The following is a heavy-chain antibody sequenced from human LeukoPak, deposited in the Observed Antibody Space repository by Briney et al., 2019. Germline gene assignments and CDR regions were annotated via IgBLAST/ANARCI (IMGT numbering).Heavy chain of an antibody. CDR1: GYTLTELS. J-gene: IGHJ3*02. CDR2: LDPEDGET. V-gene: IGHV1-24*01. CDR3: ATLDTAMDDAFDI. D-gene: IGHD5-18*01. Sequence: ASVKVSCKVSGYTLTELSMHWVRQAPGKGLEWMGGLDPEDGETIYAQKFQGRVTMTEDTSTDTAYMELSSLRSEDTAVYYCATLDTAMDDAFDIWGQGTMVTVSS.